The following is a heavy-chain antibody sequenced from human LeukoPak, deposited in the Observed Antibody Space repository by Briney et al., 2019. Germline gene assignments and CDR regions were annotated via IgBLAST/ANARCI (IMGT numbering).Heavy chain of an antibody. V-gene: IGHV1-2*02. CDR1: GYSFTAFY. Sequence: ASVTVSCKASGYSFTAFYIHWVRQAPGQGLEWMGWIHPRSGDTTYAQKFRGRVTLTRDTSVSTAYMELRSLRSDDTAVYYCAVPTVIDAFDIWGQGTMVTVSS. CDR2: IHPRSGDT. CDR3: AVPTVIDAFDI. D-gene: IGHD4-17*01. J-gene: IGHJ3*02.